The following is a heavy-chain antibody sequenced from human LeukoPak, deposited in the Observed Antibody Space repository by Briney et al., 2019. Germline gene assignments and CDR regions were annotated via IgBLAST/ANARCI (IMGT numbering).Heavy chain of an antibody. J-gene: IGHJ4*02. CDR2: ISWNSGSI. CDR3: AKDISSTGYSSGWSYFDY. Sequence: GGSLRLSCAASGFTFDDYALHWVRQAPGKGLEWVSGISWNSGSIGYADSVKGRFTISRDNAKNSLYLQMNSLRAEDTALYYCAKDISSTGYSSGWSYFDYWGQGTLVTVSS. D-gene: IGHD6-19*01. CDR1: GFTFDDYA. V-gene: IGHV3-9*01.